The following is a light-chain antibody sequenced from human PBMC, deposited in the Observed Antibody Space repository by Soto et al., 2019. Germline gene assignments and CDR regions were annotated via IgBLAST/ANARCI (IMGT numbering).Light chain of an antibody. V-gene: IGKV3-11*01. CDR3: QQRGSWPPT. CDR1: QTIDTY. Sequence: DIVLTQSPATLSLSPGESATLSCTTNQTIDTYFAWYQQKRGLPPRLLIYDASNRAIGIPARFSGRGSGTYFHLTISSLEPEDFAVYYCQQRGSWPPTFGRGTRLEI. J-gene: IGKJ5*01. CDR2: DAS.